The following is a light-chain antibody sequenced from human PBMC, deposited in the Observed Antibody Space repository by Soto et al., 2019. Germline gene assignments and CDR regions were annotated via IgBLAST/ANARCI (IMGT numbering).Light chain of an antibody. V-gene: IGLV2-14*01. CDR2: DVS. CDR3: SSYTSSSTRV. J-gene: IGLJ1*01. CDR1: SSDVGGYNY. Sequence: QSALTQPASVSGSPGQSITISCTGTSSDVGGYNYVSWYQQHPGKAPKLMIYDVSNRPSGVSNRFSGSKSGNTASLTISGRQAADEADYYCSSYTSSSTRVFGTGTKLTVL.